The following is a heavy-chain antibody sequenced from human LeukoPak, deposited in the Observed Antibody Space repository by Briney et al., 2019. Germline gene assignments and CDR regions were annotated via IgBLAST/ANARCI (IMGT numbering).Heavy chain of an antibody. CDR1: GYTFTSYG. V-gene: IGHV1-18*01. CDR3: ASPDCSSTSCRHWGAFDI. Sequence: ASVKVSCKASGYTFTSYGISWVRQAPGQGLEWMGWISAYNGNTNYAQKLQGRVTMTTDTSTSTAYMELRSLRSDDTAVSYCASPDCSSTSCRHWGAFDIWGQGTMVTVSS. CDR2: ISAYNGNT. D-gene: IGHD2-2*01. J-gene: IGHJ3*02.